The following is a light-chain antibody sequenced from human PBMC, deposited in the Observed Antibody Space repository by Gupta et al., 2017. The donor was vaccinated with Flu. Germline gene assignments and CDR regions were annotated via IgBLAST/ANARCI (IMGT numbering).Light chain of an antibody. CDR2: DDE. J-gene: IGLJ2*01. CDR3: QVWDRRSDQVL. V-gene: IGLV3-21*03. CDR1: KVGSYS. Sequence: GKTTTITAAGSKVGSYSLTCYPLNPDQTPLLLVYDDESRCTAIPARFSGSNSGTTATLTTIRVEAGDEADYYYQVWDRRSDQVLFGGGTKLTVL.